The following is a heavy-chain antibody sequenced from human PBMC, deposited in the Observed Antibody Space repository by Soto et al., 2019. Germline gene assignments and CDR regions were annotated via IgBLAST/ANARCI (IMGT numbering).Heavy chain of an antibody. CDR1: GFTFSSFG. CDR2: LPHDGSKE. D-gene: IGHD4-17*01. CDR3: AKRLLRGTTLSVLDY. J-gene: IGHJ4*02. Sequence: PGGSLRLSCAASGFTFSSFGMHWVRQAPGKGLEWVALLPHDGSKEYYADSVKGRFSVSRDNSKNTLYLQMNSLRVEDTAVYFCAKRLLRGTTLSVLDYWGRGTLVTVSS. V-gene: IGHV3-30*18.